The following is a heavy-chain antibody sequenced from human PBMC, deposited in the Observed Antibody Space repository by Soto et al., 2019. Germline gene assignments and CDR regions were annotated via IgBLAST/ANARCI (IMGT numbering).Heavy chain of an antibody. J-gene: IGHJ5*02. CDR3: ARDLMTDLYADYNWFDP. V-gene: IGHV4-59*12. CDR1: GASLNSDY. Sequence: SENLSLTCTVSGASLNSDYWSWIRQSPGKGLEWIGYIYHMGGTDYNPSLKSRVTISADTSKNQFSLNLSSVTAADTAVYYCARDLMTDLYADYNWFDPWGQGTLVTVSS. CDR2: IYHMGGT. D-gene: IGHD2-2*01.